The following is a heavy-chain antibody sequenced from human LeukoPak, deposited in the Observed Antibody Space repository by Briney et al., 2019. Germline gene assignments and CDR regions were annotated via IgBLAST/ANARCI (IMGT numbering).Heavy chain of an antibody. Sequence: PSETLSLTCAVSGGSISSSNWWSWVRQPPGKGLEWIGGIYHSGSTNYNPSLKSRVTISVDKSKNQFSLKLSSVTAADTAVYYCARGYYYDSSGYSPQPFDYWGQGTLVTVSS. CDR1: GGSISSSNW. CDR2: IYHSGST. J-gene: IGHJ4*02. CDR3: ARGYYYDSSGYSPQPFDY. V-gene: IGHV4-4*02. D-gene: IGHD3-22*01.